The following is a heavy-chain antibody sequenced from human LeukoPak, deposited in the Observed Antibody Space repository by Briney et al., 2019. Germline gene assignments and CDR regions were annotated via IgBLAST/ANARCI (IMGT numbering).Heavy chain of an antibody. CDR2: ISAYNGNT. J-gene: IGHJ4*02. Sequence: ASVKVSCKASGYSFTSYGISWVRQAPGQGLEWMGWISAYNGNTNYAQRLQGRVTMTTDTSTSTAYMELRSLTSDDTAVYYCARVPSGGPFDYWGEGTLVTVSS. CDR1: GYSFTSYG. V-gene: IGHV1-18*01. D-gene: IGHD2-15*01. CDR3: ARVPSGGPFDY.